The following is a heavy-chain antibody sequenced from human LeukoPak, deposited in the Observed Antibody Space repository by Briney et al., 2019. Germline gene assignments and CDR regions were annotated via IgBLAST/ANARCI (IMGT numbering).Heavy chain of an antibody. V-gene: IGHV1-18*01. D-gene: IGHD3-22*01. J-gene: IGHJ6*02. CDR2: ISAYNGNT. CDR1: GYTFTSYG. Sequence: ASVKVSCKASGYTFTSYGISWVRQAPGQGLEWMGWISAYNGNTNYAQKLQGRVTMTADTSTSTAYMELRSLRSDDTAVYYCASVSHYYDSSGYYYYYYGMDVWGQGTPVTVSS. CDR3: ASVSHYYDSSGYYYYYYGMDV.